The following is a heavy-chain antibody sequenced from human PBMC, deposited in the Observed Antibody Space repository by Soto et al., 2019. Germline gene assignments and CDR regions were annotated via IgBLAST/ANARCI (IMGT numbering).Heavy chain of an antibody. CDR3: ARDWIRYDSSGYYLNWFDP. J-gene: IGHJ5*02. CDR1: GFTFSSYG. Sequence: GGSLRLSCAASGFTFSSYGMHWVRQAPGKGLEWVAVTWYDGSNKYYADSVKGRFTISRDNSKNTLYLQMNSLRAEDTAVYYCARDWIRYDSSGYYLNWFDPWGQGTLVTVSS. D-gene: IGHD3-22*01. V-gene: IGHV3-33*01. CDR2: TWYDGSNK.